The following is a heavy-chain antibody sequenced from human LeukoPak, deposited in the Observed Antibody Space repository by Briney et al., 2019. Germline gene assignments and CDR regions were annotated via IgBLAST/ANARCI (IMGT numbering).Heavy chain of an antibody. D-gene: IGHD5-18*01. Sequence: PGGSLTLSCAASEFSVGSNYMTWVRQAPGKGLVWVSLINSDGSSTSNADSVKGRFTIFRDNAKNTQYPQMNSLRAADTAAHYCARDGYSYGWGYSFSYRPVWGERPTGPISS. CDR3: ARDGYSYGWGYSFSYRPV. J-gene: IGHJ6*03. V-gene: IGHV3-74*01. CDR1: EFSVGSNY. CDR2: INSDGSST.